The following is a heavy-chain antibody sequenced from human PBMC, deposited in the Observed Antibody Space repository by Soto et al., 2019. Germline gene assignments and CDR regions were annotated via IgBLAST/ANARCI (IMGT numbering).Heavy chain of an antibody. CDR2: IYYSGST. CDR3: ARAKSNYQTFDH. CDR1: GDSMSSYY. J-gene: IGHJ4*02. V-gene: IGHV4-59*01. D-gene: IGHD4-4*01. Sequence: SETLSLTCTVSGDSMSSYYWSWIRQPPGKGLEWIGYIYYSGSTTYNPSLRSRVTMSVDTSKNQFSLRLSSVTAADTAVYYCARAKSNYQTFDHWGQGSQVTVSS.